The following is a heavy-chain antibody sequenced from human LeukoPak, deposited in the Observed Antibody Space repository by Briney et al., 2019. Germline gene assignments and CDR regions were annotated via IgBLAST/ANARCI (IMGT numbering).Heavy chain of an antibody. CDR1: GFTFSSYS. Sequence: GGSLRLSCAASGFTFSSYSMNWVRQAPGKGLECVSSISSSSSSIYYADSVKGRFTISRDDAKNSLYLQMNSLRAEDTAVYYCATYSNWVAGDVWGQGTTVSVSS. CDR2: ISSSSSSI. D-gene: IGHD7-27*01. V-gene: IGHV3-21*01. CDR3: ATYSNWVAGDV. J-gene: IGHJ6*02.